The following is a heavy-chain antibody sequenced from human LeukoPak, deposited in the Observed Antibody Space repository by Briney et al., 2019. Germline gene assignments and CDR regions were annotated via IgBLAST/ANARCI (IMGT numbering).Heavy chain of an antibody. V-gene: IGHV4-34*01. CDR2: INHSGST. J-gene: IGHJ6*02. D-gene: IGHD2-2*01. CDR3: ARGGVPAANYYYYGMDV. CDR1: GGSFSGYY. Sequence: SSETLSLTCAVYGGSFSGYYWSWIRQPPGKGLEWIGEINHSGSTNYNPSLKSRVTISVDTSKNQFSLKLSSVTAADTAVYYCARGGVPAANYYYYGMDVWGQGTTVTVSS.